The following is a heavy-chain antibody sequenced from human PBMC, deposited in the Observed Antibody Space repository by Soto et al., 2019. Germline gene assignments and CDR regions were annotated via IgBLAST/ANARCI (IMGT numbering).Heavy chain of an antibody. CDR3: AKKRAFSRGDYFDY. J-gene: IGHJ4*02. CDR2: ISSSTRTI. D-gene: IGHD3-3*02. Sequence: GGSLRLSCAASGFTFSGYSMNWVRQAPGKGLEWVSYISSSTRTIYYADSVKGRFTISRDNAKNSLYLQMNSLRAEDTAGYYCAKKRAFSRGDYFDYWGQGTLVPVPS. V-gene: IGHV3-48*01. CDR1: GFTFSGYS.